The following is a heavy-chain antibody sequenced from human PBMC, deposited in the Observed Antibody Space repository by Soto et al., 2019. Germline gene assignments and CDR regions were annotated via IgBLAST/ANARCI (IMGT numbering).Heavy chain of an antibody. Sequence: SETLSLTCTVTGDSISSRRYYWGWIRQPPGKGLEWIGSIYYSGSTYNNPSLRSRVSMSIDTSKDQSSLKLKSVTAADTALYFCARQRTSVVTQDYFD. J-gene: IGHJ4*01. CDR1: GDSISSRRYY. D-gene: IGHD2-21*02. CDR3: ARQRTSVVTQDYFD. V-gene: IGHV4-39*01. CDR2: IYYSGST.